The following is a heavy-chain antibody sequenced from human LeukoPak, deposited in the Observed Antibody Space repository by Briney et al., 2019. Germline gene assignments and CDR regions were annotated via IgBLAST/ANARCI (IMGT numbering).Heavy chain of an antibody. CDR2: IYYSGST. CDR3: ASLGYGSGSYYNVAAGY. J-gene: IGHJ4*02. D-gene: IGHD3-10*01. Sequence: PSETLSLTCTVSGGSISSSSYYWGWIRQPPGKGLEWIGSIYYSGSTYYNPSLKSRVTISVDTSKNQFSLKLSSVTAADTAVYYCASLGYGSGSYYNVAAGYWGQGTLVTVSS. V-gene: IGHV4-39*01. CDR1: GGSISSSSYY.